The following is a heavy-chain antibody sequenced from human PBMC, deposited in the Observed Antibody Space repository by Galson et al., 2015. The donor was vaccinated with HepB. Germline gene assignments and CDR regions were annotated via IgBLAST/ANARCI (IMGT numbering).Heavy chain of an antibody. Sequence: SLRLSCAASGFTFSISSMSWVRQAPGKGLEWVSAFSTSAGTTYYYADSVKGWFTISRDNSKNTLYLQMNSLRTEDTAVYYCTKESAANCYSYFDYWGQGTLVTVSS. J-gene: IGHJ4*02. D-gene: IGHD2-2*01. V-gene: IGHV3-23*01. CDR2: FSTSAGTT. CDR1: GFTFSISS. CDR3: TKESAANCYSYFDY.